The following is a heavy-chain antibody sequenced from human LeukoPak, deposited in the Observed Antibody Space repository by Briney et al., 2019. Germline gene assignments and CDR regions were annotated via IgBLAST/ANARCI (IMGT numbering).Heavy chain of an antibody. J-gene: IGHJ4*02. CDR3: AREDGYCSGGNCYSYFDS. CDR2: IKKTGSET. V-gene: IGHV3-7*01. CDR1: GFTFNHFW. D-gene: IGHD2-15*01. Sequence: PGGSLRLSCAASGFTFNHFWMSWIRQAPGKGLEWVAYIKKTGSETYYVDSVKGRFTITRDNTRNSLFLQMYSLRAEDTAVYFCAREDGYCSGGNCYSYFDSWGQGPWSPSPQ.